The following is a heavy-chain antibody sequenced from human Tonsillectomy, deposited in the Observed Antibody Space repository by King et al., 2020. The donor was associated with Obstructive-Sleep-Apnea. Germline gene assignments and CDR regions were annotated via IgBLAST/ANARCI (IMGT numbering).Heavy chain of an antibody. V-gene: IGHV4-59*01. CDR1: GGSISGYY. CDR2: IYSTGST. Sequence: VQLQESGPGLVKPSETLSLTCTVSGGSISGYYWSWIRQPPGKGMEWIAYIYSTGSTRYNPSLKSRVTISVDTSKNQFSLKMKSVTAADTAVYYCARQASSSLTLGWIDPWGQGTLVTVSS. CDR3: ARQASSSLTLGWIDP. D-gene: IGHD6-13*01. J-gene: IGHJ5*02.